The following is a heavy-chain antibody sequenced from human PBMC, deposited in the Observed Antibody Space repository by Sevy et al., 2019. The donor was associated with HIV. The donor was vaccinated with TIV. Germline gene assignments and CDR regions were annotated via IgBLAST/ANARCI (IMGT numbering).Heavy chain of an antibody. D-gene: IGHD1-26*01. CDR1: GFIFSDYY. J-gene: IGHJ4*02. CDR2: ISGSGNTI. V-gene: IGHV3-11*01. CDR3: ARAGGSWALRY. Sequence: GGSLRLSCAASGFIFSDYYMSWIRQAPGKGLEWVSYISGSGNTIYYTHSVKGRFTISRDNAKDSRYLQMNSLRAEDTAGYYCARAGGSWALRYWGQGSLVTVSS.